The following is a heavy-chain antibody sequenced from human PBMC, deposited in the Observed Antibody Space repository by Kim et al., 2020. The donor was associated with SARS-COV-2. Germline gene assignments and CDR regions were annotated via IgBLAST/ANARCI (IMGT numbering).Heavy chain of an antibody. CDR2: T. J-gene: IGHJ4*02. Sequence: THYTPSLKSRVTISVDTSKNQFALKPSSVTAADTAVYYCASLPYYDSRPIWGQGTLVTVSS. CDR3: ASLPYYDSRPI. V-gene: IGHV4-30-2*05. D-gene: IGHD3-22*01.